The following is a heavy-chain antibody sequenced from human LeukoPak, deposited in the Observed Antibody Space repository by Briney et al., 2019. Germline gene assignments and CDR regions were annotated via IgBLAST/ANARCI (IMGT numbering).Heavy chain of an antibody. V-gene: IGHV4-34*01. CDR1: GGSFSGYY. D-gene: IGHD2-2*01. CDR3: AQIGYCSSTSCPKPSDY. Sequence: PSETLSLTCAVYGGSFSGYYWSWIRQPPGKGLEWIGEINHSGSTNYNPYLKSRVTISVDTSKNQFSLKLSSVTAADTAVYYCAQIGYCSSTSCPKPSDYWGQGTLVTVSS. CDR2: INHSGST. J-gene: IGHJ4*02.